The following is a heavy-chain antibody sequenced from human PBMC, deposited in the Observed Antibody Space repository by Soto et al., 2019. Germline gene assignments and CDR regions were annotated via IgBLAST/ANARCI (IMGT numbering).Heavy chain of an antibody. J-gene: IGHJ3*02. Sequence: ASVKVSCKASGYTFTMYYMHWVLQSPLQWLEWMGIINPSGGSTSYAQKFQGRVTMTRNTSTSTVYMELSSLRSEDTAVYYCARDNYPDIAARPSAFDIWGQGTMVTVSS. D-gene: IGHD6-6*01. V-gene: IGHV1-46*01. CDR1: GYTFTMYY. CDR2: INPSGGST. CDR3: ARDNYPDIAARPSAFDI.